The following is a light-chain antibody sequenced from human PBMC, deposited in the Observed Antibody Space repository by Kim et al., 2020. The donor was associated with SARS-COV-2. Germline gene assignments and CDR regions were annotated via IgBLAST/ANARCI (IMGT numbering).Light chain of an antibody. Sequence: QAGLTQPPSVSTDLGQTATLTCTGNSDNVGNQGAAWLQQHRGHPPKLLSYRNNNQPSGISEKFSASRSGNTASLTITGLQPEDEADYYCSAWDNRLSVWVFGGGTQLTVL. CDR1: SDNVGNQG. CDR3: SAWDNRLSVWV. V-gene: IGLV10-54*04. CDR2: RNN. J-gene: IGLJ3*02.